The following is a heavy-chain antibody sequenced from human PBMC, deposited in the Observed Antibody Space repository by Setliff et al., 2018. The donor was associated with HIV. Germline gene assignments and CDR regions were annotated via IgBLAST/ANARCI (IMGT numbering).Heavy chain of an antibody. CDR2: ITGGSGNT. CDR3: ARKGSGSSFDFEY. V-gene: IGHV1-3*01. D-gene: IGHD3-10*01. CDR1: GYTFISYA. Sequence: RASVKVSCKASGYTFISYAIHWVRQAPGQSLEWMGWITGGSGNTKYSEKFQGRVTLTRDTSASTAYMELSSLRSEDTAVYYCARKGSGSSFDFEYWGQGTLVTV. J-gene: IGHJ4*02.